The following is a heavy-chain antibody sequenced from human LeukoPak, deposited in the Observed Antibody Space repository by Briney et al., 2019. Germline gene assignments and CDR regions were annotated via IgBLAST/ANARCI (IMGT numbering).Heavy chain of an antibody. Sequence: ASVKVSCKASGYTFTGYYMHWVRQAPGQGLEWMGWINPNSGGTNYAQKFQSRVTMTRDTSISTAYMELSRLRSDDTAVYYCAGDPTVVVAATLDYWGQGTLVTVSS. CDR2: INPNSGGT. CDR3: AGDPTVVVAATLDY. V-gene: IGHV1-2*02. J-gene: IGHJ4*02. CDR1: GYTFTGYY. D-gene: IGHD2-15*01.